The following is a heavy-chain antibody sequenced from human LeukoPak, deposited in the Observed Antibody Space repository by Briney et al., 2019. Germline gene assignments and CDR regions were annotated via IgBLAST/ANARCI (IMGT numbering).Heavy chain of an antibody. J-gene: IGHJ4*02. CDR3: AGSLDYGGNPSLDY. D-gene: IGHD4-23*01. CDR2: IYYSGST. Sequence: SETLSLTCTVSSGSISSGDYYWSWLRQPPGKGLEWIGYIYYSGSTYYNPSLKSRVTISVDTSKNQFSLKLSSVTAADTAVYYCAGSLDYGGNPSLDYWGQGTLVTVSS. CDR1: SGSISSGDYY. V-gene: IGHV4-30-4*08.